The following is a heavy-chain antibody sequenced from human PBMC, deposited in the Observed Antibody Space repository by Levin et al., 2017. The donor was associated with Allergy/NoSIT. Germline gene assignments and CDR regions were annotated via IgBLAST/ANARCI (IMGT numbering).Heavy chain of an antibody. D-gene: IGHD1-1*01. CDR2: ISGSGGST. J-gene: IGHJ6*03. Sequence: AASVKVSCAASGFTFSSYAMSWVRQAPGKGLEWVSTISGSGGSTYYADSVKGRFTISRDNSKNTLYLQMNSLRAEDTAVYYCAKGEHYYYYYMDVWGKGTTVTVSS. CDR3: AKGEHYYYYYMDV. CDR1: GFTFSSYA. V-gene: IGHV3-23*01.